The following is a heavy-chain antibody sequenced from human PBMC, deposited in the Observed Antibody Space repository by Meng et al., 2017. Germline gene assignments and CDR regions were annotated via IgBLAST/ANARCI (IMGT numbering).Heavy chain of an antibody. J-gene: IGHJ4*02. Sequence: INLSGSGTRLEQPTLGPTLPCTFSGFALSTRGVRVGLIRQPPGKALEWIAVIYWDDDKRYSPSLQSRLTINNDTTKNQVVLTMTNMDPVDTATYYCAHRTVGYSSGWEFDYWGQGTLVTVSS. D-gene: IGHD6-19*01. CDR3: AHRTVGYSSGWEFDY. CDR1: GFALSTRGVR. CDR2: IYWDDDK. V-gene: IGHV2-5*02.